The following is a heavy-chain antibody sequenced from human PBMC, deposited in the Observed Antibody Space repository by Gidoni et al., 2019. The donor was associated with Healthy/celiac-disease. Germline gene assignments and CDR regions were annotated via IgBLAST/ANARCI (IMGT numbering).Heavy chain of an antibody. J-gene: IGHJ6*02. CDR2: ISYDGSNK. CDR3: AKDQSGYDSYYYYGMDV. Sequence: QVQLVESGGGVVQPGRSLRLSCSASGFTFSSYGMHWVRQAPGKGLEWVAVISYDGSNKYYADSVKGRFTISRDNSKNTLYLQMNSLRAEDTAVYYCAKDQSGYDSYYYYGMDVWGQGTTVTVSS. CDR1: GFTFSSYG. D-gene: IGHD5-12*01. V-gene: IGHV3-30*18.